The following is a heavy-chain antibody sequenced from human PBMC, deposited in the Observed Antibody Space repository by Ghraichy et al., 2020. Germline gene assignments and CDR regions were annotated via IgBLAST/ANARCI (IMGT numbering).Heavy chain of an antibody. CDR1: GFTFSSYA. D-gene: IGHD3-3*01. Sequence: GGSLRLSCAASGFTFSSYAMSWVRQAPGKGLEWVSAISGSGGSTYYADSVKGRFTISRDNSKNTLYLQMNSLRAEDTAVYYCAKIYDFWSGYYLVGRDYFDYWGQGTLVTVSS. CDR3: AKIYDFWSGYYLVGRDYFDY. J-gene: IGHJ4*02. V-gene: IGHV3-23*01. CDR2: ISGSGGST.